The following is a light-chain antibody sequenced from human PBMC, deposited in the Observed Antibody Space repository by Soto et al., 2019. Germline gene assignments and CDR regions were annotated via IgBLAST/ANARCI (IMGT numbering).Light chain of an antibody. CDR1: RSNLGAGYD. V-gene: IGLV1-40*01. CDR2: GNR. CDR3: QAYDYSLTASV. Sequence: QLVLTQPPSVSGAPGQRVTLSCTGNRSNLGAGYDVHWYQQLPGAAPKLVIFGNRNRPSGVPERFSGSKSGTSASLAITGLQAEDEAHYYCQAYDYSLTASVFGGGTQLTVL. J-gene: IGLJ3*02.